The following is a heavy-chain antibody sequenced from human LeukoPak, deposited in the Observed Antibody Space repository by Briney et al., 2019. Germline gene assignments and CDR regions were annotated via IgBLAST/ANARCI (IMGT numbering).Heavy chain of an antibody. V-gene: IGHV1-2*02. CDR3: ARVSSYYGSGSYYRGWFDP. CDR1: GYTFTGYY. Sequence: WASVKVSCKASGYTFTGYYMHWVRQAPGQGLEWMGWINPNGGGTNYAQKFQGRVTMTRDTSISTAYMELSRLRSDDTAVYYCARVSSYYGSGSYYRGWFDPWGQGTLVTVSS. CDR2: INPNGGGT. D-gene: IGHD3-10*01. J-gene: IGHJ5*02.